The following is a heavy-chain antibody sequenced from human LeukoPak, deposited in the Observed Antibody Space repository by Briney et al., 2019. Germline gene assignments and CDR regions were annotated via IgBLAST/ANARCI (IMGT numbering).Heavy chain of an antibody. Sequence: GGSLRLSCLFSGFTFSNYWMTWVRQAPGKGLEWVANIKQDGSETYYVDSVKGRFTISRDNAKNSLYLQINNLRAEDTAVYYCATKAVYVNYWGQGTLVIVSS. D-gene: IGHD3-16*01. V-gene: IGHV3-7*01. CDR1: GFTFSNYW. CDR3: ATKAVYVNY. J-gene: IGHJ4*02. CDR2: IKQDGSET.